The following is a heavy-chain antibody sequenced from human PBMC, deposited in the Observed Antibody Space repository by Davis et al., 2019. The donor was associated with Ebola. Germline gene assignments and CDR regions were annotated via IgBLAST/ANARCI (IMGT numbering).Heavy chain of an antibody. V-gene: IGHV1-18*01. CDR2: ISAYIGNT. J-gene: IGHJ6*02. CDR1: GYTFTSYG. CDR3: ARVTAYCGGDCYYYYGMDV. Sequence: ASVKVSCKASGYTFTSYGISWVRQAPGQGLEWMGWISAYIGNTNYAQKLQGRVTMTTDTSASTAYMELRSLSSDDTAVYYCARVTAYCGGDCYYYYGMDVWGQGTTVTVSS. D-gene: IGHD2-21*02.